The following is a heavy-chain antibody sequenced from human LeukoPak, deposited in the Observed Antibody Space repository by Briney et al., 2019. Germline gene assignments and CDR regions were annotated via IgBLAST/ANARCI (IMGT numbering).Heavy chain of an antibody. CDR1: GYTFTSNY. J-gene: IGHJ3*02. CDR3: ARIRDGYNDAYDI. D-gene: IGHD5-24*01. V-gene: IGHV1-46*01. CDR2: INPDGGNT. Sequence: ASVKVSCKAFGYTFTSNYMHWVRQAPGQGPEWMGVINPDGGNTNYAQNFQGRVTLTRDTSTSTVYMELSSLRSEDTAIYYCARIRDGYNDAYDIWGQGTVVTVPS.